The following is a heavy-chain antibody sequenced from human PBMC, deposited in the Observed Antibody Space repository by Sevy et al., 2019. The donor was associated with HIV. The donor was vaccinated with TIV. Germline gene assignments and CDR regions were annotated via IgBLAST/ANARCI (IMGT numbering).Heavy chain of an antibody. Sequence: ASVKVSCKAAGYNFTSYYIHWVRQAPGQGLEWMGIITPSGDTTTYSQKFQGRVTMTSDTSTSTVYMELSSLRYDDTAVYYCTRVGSFGFEYWGQGTLVTVSS. D-gene: IGHD3-16*01. CDR3: TRVGSFGFEY. CDR1: GYNFTSYY. CDR2: ITPSGDTT. J-gene: IGHJ4*02. V-gene: IGHV1-46*01.